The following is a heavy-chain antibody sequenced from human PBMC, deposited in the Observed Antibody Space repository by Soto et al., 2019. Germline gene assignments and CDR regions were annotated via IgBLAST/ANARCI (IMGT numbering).Heavy chain of an antibody. CDR1: GFSFGDYA. D-gene: IGHD3-22*01. CDR3: LYDSIGYNYHFDY. Sequence: GGSLRLSCTASGFSFGDYAMTWVRQAPGKGLEWVSFIRSKTYGGTTEYAASVKGRFTISGDDSKSIAYLQMNSLKTEDTAVYYCLYDSIGYNYHFDYWGQGTLVTVSS. CDR2: IRSKTYGGTT. J-gene: IGHJ4*02. V-gene: IGHV3-49*04.